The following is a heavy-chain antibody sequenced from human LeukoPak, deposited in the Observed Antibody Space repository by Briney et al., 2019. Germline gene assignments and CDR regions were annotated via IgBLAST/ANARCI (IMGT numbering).Heavy chain of an antibody. V-gene: IGHV3-74*01. J-gene: IGHJ4*02. CDR1: GFSFSNYW. CDR3: ARDGSLPDY. Sequence: GGSLRLSCASSGFSFSNYWMHWVRQAPGEGLVWVARINSDETGTSYADSVKGRFTISRDNAKNTLYLQMNSLRAEDTAVYYCARDGSLPDYWGQGTLVTVSS. CDR2: INSDETGT.